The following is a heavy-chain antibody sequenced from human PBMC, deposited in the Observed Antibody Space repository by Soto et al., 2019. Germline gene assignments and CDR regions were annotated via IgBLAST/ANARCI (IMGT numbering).Heavy chain of an antibody. D-gene: IGHD3-10*01. V-gene: IGHV4-59*01. Sequence: PSETLSLTCTVSGGSISSYYWSWIRQPPGKGLEWIGYIYYSGSTNYNPSLKSRVTISVDTSKNQFSLKLSSVTAADTAVYYCARANYYGSGSYYNHWYFDLWGRGTLVTVSS. CDR2: IYYSGST. CDR3: ARANYYGSGSYYNHWYFDL. J-gene: IGHJ2*01. CDR1: GGSISSYY.